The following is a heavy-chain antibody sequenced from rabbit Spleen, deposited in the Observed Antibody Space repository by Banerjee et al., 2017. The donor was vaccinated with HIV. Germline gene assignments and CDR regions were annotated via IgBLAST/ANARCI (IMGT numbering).Heavy chain of an antibody. D-gene: IGHD2-1*01. V-gene: IGHV1S45*01. Sequence: QEQLEESGGDLVKPGASLTLTCTASGFSFSSDYYMCWVRQAPGKGLEWIACIYTGSGDSNVYASWAKGRFTISKTSSTTVTLQMTSLTAADTATYFCARGSATMTMVITGYYFNLWGQGTLVTVS. J-gene: IGHJ4*01. CDR2: IYTGSGDSN. CDR3: ARGSATMTMVITGYYFNL. CDR1: GFSFSSDYY.